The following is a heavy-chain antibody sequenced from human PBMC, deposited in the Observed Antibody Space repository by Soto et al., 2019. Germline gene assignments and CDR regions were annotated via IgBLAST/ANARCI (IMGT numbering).Heavy chain of an antibody. Sequence: EVQLLESGGGLVQPGETLRLSCAASGFTFSSYAMNWVRQAPGKGPEWVSFISGAGDSTYYADSGKGRFTISRDNSRNTLYLQMNSLRAEDTAIYYCAKRAGDGYLDYWGQGTLVTVSS. V-gene: IGHV3-23*01. J-gene: IGHJ4*02. CDR1: GFTFSSYA. CDR3: AKRAGDGYLDY. D-gene: IGHD4-17*01. CDR2: ISGAGDST.